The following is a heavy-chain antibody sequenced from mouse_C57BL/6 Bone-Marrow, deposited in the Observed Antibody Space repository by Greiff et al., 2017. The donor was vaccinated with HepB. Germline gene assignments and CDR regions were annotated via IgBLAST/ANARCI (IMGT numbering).Heavy chain of an antibody. CDR3: VRHAANRTGFAY. D-gene: IGHD6-1*01. Sequence: EVMLVESGGGLVQPKGSLKLSCAASGFSFNTYAMNWVRQAPGKGLEWVARIRSKSNNYATYYADSVKDRFTISRDDSESMLYLQMNNLKTEDTAMYYCVRHAANRTGFAYWGQGTLVTVSA. V-gene: IGHV10-1*01. J-gene: IGHJ3*01. CDR2: IRSKSNNYAT. CDR1: GFSFNTYA.